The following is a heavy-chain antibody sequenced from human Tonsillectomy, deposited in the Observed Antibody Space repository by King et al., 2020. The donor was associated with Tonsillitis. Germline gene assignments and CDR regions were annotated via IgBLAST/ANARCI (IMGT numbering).Heavy chain of an antibody. J-gene: IGHJ6*02. CDR2: IYYSGST. Sequence: VQLQESGPGLVKPSQTLSLTCIVSVGSISSGGYYWSWGRQHPGKGLQWIGFIYYSGSTAYNPSLKSRITISMDTSKNQFSRKLGSVTAADTAVYYCARNYDFWNGPCLDSRCYGLDVWGQGTTVTVSS. CDR1: VGSISSGGYY. D-gene: IGHD3-3*01. CDR3: ARNYDFWNGPCLDSRCYGLDV. V-gene: IGHV4-31*03.